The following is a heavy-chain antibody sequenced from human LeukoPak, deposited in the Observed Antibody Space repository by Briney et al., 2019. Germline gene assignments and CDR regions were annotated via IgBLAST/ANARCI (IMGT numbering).Heavy chain of an antibody. CDR3: AKGDLAVAVYFDY. V-gene: IGHV3-30*18. CDR1: GFTFSSYG. CDR2: ISYDGSNK. D-gene: IGHD6-19*01. Sequence: GGSLRLSCAASGFTFSSYGMHWVRQAPGKGLVWVAVISYDGSNKYYADSVKGRFTISRDNSKNTLYLQMNSLRAEDTAVYYCAKGDLAVAVYFDYWGQGTLVTVSS. J-gene: IGHJ4*02.